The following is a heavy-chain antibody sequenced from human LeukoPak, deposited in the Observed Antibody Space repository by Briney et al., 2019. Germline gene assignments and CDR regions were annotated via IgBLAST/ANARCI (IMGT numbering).Heavy chain of an antibody. J-gene: IGHJ4*01. CDR3: ARDGPAFPPFAY. D-gene: IGHD2/OR15-2a*01. CDR2: ISSSSSYI. V-gene: IGHV3-21*01. Sequence: GGSLRLSCAASGFTFSSYSMNWVRQAPGKGLEWVSSISSSSSYIYYADSVKGRFTISRDNAKNSLYLQMNSLRAEDTAVYYCARDGPAFPPFAYWAKEPWVTVPS. CDR1: GFTFSSYS.